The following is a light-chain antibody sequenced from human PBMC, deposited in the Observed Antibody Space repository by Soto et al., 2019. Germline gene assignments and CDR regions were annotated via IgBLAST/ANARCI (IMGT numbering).Light chain of an antibody. CDR1: QSVGSN. CDR2: GAS. CDR3: QHYNNWPPLT. J-gene: IGKJ4*01. Sequence: EIVMTQSPATLSVSPGERATLSCRASQSVGSNLAWYHQKPGQAPRLLIYGASTRATGVPARFSGSGSGTELTLTISSLQSEDVAVYYCQHYNNWPPLTFGGGTKVEIK. V-gene: IGKV3-15*01.